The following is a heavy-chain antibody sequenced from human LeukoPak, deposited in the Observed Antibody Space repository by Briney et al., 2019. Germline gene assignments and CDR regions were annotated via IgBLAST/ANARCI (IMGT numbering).Heavy chain of an antibody. J-gene: IGHJ6*03. CDR2: INHSGST. CDR3: ARGRKILLWFGEPRYMDV. CDR1: GGSFSGYY. D-gene: IGHD3-10*01. Sequence: SETLSLTCAVYGGSFSGYYWSWIRQPPGKGLEWIGEINHSGSTNYNPSLKSRVTISVDTSKNQFSLKLSSVTAADTAVYYCARGRKILLWFGEPRYMDVWGKGTTVTVSS. V-gene: IGHV4-34*01.